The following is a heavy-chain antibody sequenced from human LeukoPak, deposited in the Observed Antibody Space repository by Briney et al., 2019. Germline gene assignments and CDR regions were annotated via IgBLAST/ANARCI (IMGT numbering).Heavy chain of an antibody. CDR1: GFTFSDYY. CDR3: ARVSTAMVPSPFDY. CDR2: ISSSGSTI. D-gene: IGHD5-18*01. J-gene: IGHJ4*02. V-gene: IGHV3-11*04. Sequence: GGSLRLSCAASGFTFSDYYMSWIRQAPGKGLEWVSYISSSGSTIYYADSVKGRFTISRDNAKNSLYLQMNSLRAEDTAVYYCARVSTAMVPSPFDYWGQGTLVTVSS.